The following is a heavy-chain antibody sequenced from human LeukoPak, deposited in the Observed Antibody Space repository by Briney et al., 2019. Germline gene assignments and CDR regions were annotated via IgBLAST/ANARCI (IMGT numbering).Heavy chain of an antibody. V-gene: IGHV4-59*01. Sequence: SETLSLTCTVSGGSISSYYWSWIRQPPGKGLEWIGYIYYSGSTNYNPSLKSRVTISVDASKNQFSLKLSSVTAADTAVYYCARSEYYYDSSGYHYYYGMDVWGQGTTVTVSS. D-gene: IGHD3-22*01. CDR1: GGSISSYY. CDR2: IYYSGST. J-gene: IGHJ6*02. CDR3: ARSEYYYDSSGYHYYYGMDV.